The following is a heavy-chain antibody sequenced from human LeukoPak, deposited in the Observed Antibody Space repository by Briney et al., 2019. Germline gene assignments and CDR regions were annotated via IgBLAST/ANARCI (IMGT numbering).Heavy chain of an antibody. Sequence: GGSLRLSCAASGFIFSSYWMTWVRQAPGKGLEWVAFIHYDGARSYYADSVKGRFTISRDNSRNTLYLQMNSLRPEDTAVYYCAKAIWVAATSSWFCLDYWGQGTLVTVSS. CDR1: GFIFSSYW. V-gene: IGHV3-30*02. CDR3: AKAIWVAATSSWFCLDY. D-gene: IGHD3-10*01. J-gene: IGHJ4*02. CDR2: IHYDGARS.